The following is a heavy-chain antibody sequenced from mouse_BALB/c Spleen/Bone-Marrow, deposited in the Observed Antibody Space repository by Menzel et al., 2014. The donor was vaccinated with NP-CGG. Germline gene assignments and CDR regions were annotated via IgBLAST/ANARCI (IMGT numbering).Heavy chain of an antibody. D-gene: IGHD1-1*01. V-gene: IGHV14-3*02. CDR3: APYYYGSSPFAY. J-gene: IGHJ3*01. Sequence: EVQRVESGAELVKPGASVKLSCTASGFNIKDTYMHWVKQRPEQGLEWIVRIDPANGNTKYDPKFQGKATITADTSSNTAYLQLSSLTSEDTAVYYCAPYYYGSSPFAYWGQGTLVTVSA. CDR2: IDPANGNT. CDR1: GFNIKDTY.